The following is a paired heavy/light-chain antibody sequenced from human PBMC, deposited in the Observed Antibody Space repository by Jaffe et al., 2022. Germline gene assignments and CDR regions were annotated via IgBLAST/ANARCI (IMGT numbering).Light chain of an antibody. J-gene: IGKJ4*01. V-gene: IGKV1-13*02. CDR3: QQFNSYPQEVT. Sequence: AIQLTQSPSSLSASVGDRVTITCRASQGISSALAWYQQKPGKAPKLLIYDASSLESGVPSRFSGSGSGTDFTLTISSLQPEDFATYYCQQFNSYPQEVTFGGGTKVEIK. CDR1: QGISSA. CDR2: DAS.
Heavy chain of an antibody. Sequence: QVQLVESGGGVVQPGGSLRLSCAASGFTFSSYGMHWVRQAPGKGLEWVAFIRYDGSNKYYADSVKGRFTISRDNSKNTLYLQMNSLRAEDTAVYYCAKGRSCSGGSCYSPVYYYYYMDVWGKGTTVTVSS. J-gene: IGHJ6*03. D-gene: IGHD2-15*01. CDR2: IRYDGSNK. CDR1: GFTFSSYG. V-gene: IGHV3-30*02. CDR3: AKGRSCSGGSCYSPVYYYYYMDV.